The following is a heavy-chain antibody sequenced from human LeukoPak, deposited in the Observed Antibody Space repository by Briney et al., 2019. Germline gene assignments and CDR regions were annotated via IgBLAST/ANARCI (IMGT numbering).Heavy chain of an antibody. Sequence: PGRSLRLSCAASGFTFSNSAMHWVRQAPGKGLEWVAVISYDGSKKFYADSVKGRFTISRDNSKNTLYPQMSLLRADDTAVYYCARDLNDRNGNSCYFDNWGQGTLVTVSS. CDR1: GFTFSNSA. CDR3: ARDLNDRNGNSCYFDN. D-gene: IGHD1-1*01. CDR2: ISYDGSKK. V-gene: IGHV3-30-3*01. J-gene: IGHJ4*02.